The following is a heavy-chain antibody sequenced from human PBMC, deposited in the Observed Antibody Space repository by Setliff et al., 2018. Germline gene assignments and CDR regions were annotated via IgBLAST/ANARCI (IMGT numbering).Heavy chain of an antibody. CDR3: ARVAFANWYFDL. CDR2: ISSSSSTI. Sequence: GSLRLSCAASGFTFSSYSMNWVRQAPGKGLEWVSYISSSSSTIYYADSVKGRFTISRDNAKNSLYLQMNSLRAEDTAVYYCARVAFANWYFDLWGRGTLVTVSS. V-gene: IGHV3-48*01. CDR1: GFTFSSYS. J-gene: IGHJ2*01.